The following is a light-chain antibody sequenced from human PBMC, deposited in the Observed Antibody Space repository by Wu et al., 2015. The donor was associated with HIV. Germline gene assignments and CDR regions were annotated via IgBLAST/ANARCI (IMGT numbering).Light chain of an antibody. CDR3: QQHGNWPPVS. J-gene: IGKJ4*01. CDR2: DAS. V-gene: IGKV3-11*01. Sequence: IVLTQSPVTLSLSPGDRATLFCRASQNVGKSLAWYQHKPGRIPRILIFDASTRATGVSAKFAGTGSGTDFSLIINGLETEDSAIYYCQQHGNWPPVSFGGGTKSEI. CDR1: QNVGKS.